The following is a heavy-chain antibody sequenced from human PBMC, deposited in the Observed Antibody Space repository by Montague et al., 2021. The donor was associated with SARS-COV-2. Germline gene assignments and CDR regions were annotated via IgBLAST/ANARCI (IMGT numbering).Heavy chain of an antibody. CDR1: SGSINSFY. V-gene: IGHV4-59*01. D-gene: IGHD2-21*01. CDR2: IYHSCTA. CDR3: ARPSMVRRNYYFYGIDV. Sequence: SETLSLTCIVSSGSINSFYWSWSRQPPAQGLELIWYIYHSCTAHYSHSLKIRVAISLDTSKNQFSLTLNSVTAADTAVYYCARPSMVRRNYYFYGIDVWGQGTTVTVS. J-gene: IGHJ6*02.